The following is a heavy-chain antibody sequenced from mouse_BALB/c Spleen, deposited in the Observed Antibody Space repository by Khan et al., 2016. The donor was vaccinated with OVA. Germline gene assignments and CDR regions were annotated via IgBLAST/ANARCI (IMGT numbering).Heavy chain of an antibody. J-gene: IGHJ4*01. CDR1: GYSFTGYF. V-gene: IGHV1-20*02. Sequence: VRLQQSGPELVKPGASVKISCKASGYSFTGYFMNWVMQSHGKSLEWIGRINPYNGDTFYNQKFKGKATLTVDKSSRIANMELRSLASEDSAVYYCARDGDYGYGGYYVMDYWGQGTSVTVSS. CDR2: INPYNGDT. D-gene: IGHD2-2*01. CDR3: ARDGDYGYGGYYVMDY.